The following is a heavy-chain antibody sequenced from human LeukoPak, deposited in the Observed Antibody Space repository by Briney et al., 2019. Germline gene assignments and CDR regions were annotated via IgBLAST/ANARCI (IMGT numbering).Heavy chain of an antibody. V-gene: IGHV3-15*01. J-gene: IGHJ4*02. CDR1: GFTFSNAW. CDR3: TTDEECSGGSCYSSGFDY. Sequence: GGSLRLSCAASGFTFSNAWMSWVRQAPGKGLEWVGRIKSKTDGGTTDYAAPVKGRFTISRDDSKNTLYLQMNSLETEDTAVYYCTTDEECSGGSCYSSGFDYWGQGTLVTVSS. D-gene: IGHD2-15*01. CDR2: IKSKTDGGTT.